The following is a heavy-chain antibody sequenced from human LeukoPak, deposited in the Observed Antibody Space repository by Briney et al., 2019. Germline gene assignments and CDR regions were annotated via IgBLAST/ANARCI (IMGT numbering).Heavy chain of an antibody. CDR1: GFTFGDYA. V-gene: IGHV3-49*04. J-gene: IGHJ3*02. D-gene: IGHD3-22*01. Sequence: GGSLRLSCTASGFTFGDYAMSWVRQAPGKGLEWVGFIRSKAYGGTTEYAASVKGRFTISRDDSKSIAYLQMNSLKTEDTAVYYCTRDLSPFIITMISSSKASGAFDIWGQGTMVTVSS. CDR2: IRSKAYGGTT. CDR3: TRDLSPFIITMISSSKASGAFDI.